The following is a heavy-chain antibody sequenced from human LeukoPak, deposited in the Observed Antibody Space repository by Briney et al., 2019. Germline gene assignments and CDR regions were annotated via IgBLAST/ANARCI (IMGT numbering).Heavy chain of an antibody. Sequence: GGSLRLSCAASGFIFSTYEMNWVRQAPGKGLEWVSYISSSGSTIYYADSVKGRFTISRDNAKNSLYLQMNSLRAEDTAVYYCARGRGGISVAATSAFDIWGRGTMVTVSS. CDR1: GFIFSTYE. V-gene: IGHV3-48*03. CDR3: ARGRGGISVAATSAFDI. CDR2: ISSSGSTI. J-gene: IGHJ3*02. D-gene: IGHD6-19*01.